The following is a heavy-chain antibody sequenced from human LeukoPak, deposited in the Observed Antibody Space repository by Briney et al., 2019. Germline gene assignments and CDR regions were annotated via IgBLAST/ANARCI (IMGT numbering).Heavy chain of an antibody. CDR1: GGSISSSSYY. J-gene: IGHJ6*02. CDR2: IYYSGST. V-gene: IGHV4-39*01. D-gene: IGHD2-15*01. CDR3: ARGAVVAARYYYGMDV. Sequence: SETLSLTCTVSGGSISSSSYYWGWIRQPPGKGLEWIGSIYYSGSTYYNPSLKSRVTISVDTSKNQFSLKLSSVTAADTAVYYCARGAVVAARYYYGMDVWGQGTTVTVSS.